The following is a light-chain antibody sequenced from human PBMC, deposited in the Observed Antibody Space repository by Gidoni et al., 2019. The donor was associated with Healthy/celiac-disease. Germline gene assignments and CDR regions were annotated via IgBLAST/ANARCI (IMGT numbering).Light chain of an antibody. CDR1: QSISSY. Sequence: DIQMTPSPSSLSASVGDRVTITCRASQSISSYINWYQQKPGKAPKLLIYAASSLQSGVPPRFSGSGSGTDFTLTISSLQPEDFATYYCQQSYSTPRTFGQGTKLEIK. CDR3: QQSYSTPRT. CDR2: AAS. J-gene: IGKJ2*01. V-gene: IGKV1-39*01.